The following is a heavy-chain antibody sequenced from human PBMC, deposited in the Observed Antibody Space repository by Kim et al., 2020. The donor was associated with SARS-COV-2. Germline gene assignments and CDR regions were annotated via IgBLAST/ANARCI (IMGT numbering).Heavy chain of an antibody. CDR1: GGSMSSTTYH. CDR3: ARRKVSVARLTYYYDSTGYFPFDF. V-gene: IGHV4-39*01. CDR2: IDSGGST. J-gene: IGHJ4*02. D-gene: IGHD3-22*01. Sequence: SETLSLTCTVSGGSMSSTTYHWGWIRQPPGKGLDWIGSIDSGGSTYYNSSLTSRVTISVDTAENQFSLRLTSVTAADTAVYYCARRKVSVARLTYYYDSTGYFPFDFWGQGTLVTVSS.